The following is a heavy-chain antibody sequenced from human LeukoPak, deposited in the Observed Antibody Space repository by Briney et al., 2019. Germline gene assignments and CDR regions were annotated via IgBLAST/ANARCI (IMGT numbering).Heavy chain of an antibody. CDR3: ANRNTAISAFDY. J-gene: IGHJ4*02. D-gene: IGHD3-9*01. Sequence: SETLSLTCTVSGGSISSSSYYWSWVRQPPGKGLEWIGEIYHSGSTNYNPSLKSRVTISVDKSKNQFSLKLSSVTAADTAVYYCANRNTAISAFDYWGQGTLVTVSS. V-gene: IGHV4-39*07. CDR2: IYHSGST. CDR1: GGSISSSSYY.